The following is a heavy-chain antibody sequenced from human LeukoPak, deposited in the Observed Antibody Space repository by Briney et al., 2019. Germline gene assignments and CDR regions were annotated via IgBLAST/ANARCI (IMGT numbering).Heavy chain of an antibody. V-gene: IGHV3-48*03. CDR3: ASDSGGTLDY. CDR2: ISSNGNTI. D-gene: IGHD3-16*01. J-gene: IGHJ4*02. CDR1: GFAFSRYE. Sequence: PGGSLRLSCAASGFAFSRYEMNWVRQAPGKGLEWVSYISSNGNTINYADSVKGRFTISRDNAKTSLYLQMSSLRAEDTAVYYCASDSGGTLDYWGQGTLVTVSS.